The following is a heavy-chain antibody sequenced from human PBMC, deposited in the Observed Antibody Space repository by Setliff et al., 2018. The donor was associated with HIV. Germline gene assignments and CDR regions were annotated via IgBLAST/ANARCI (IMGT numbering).Heavy chain of an antibody. V-gene: IGHV4-4*09. CDR1: GDSIGTYS. Sequence: SETLSLTCAVSGDSIGTYSWHWLRQPPGKGLEWIGYIYGSGSTGYNPSLTSRVTMSTDTPNNRFALKLTSVTAADTAVYYCARRAVQDDTISSSNWFDSWGQGTLVTVSS. CDR3: ARRAVQDDTISSSNWFDS. D-gene: IGHD3-3*02. CDR2: IYGSGST. J-gene: IGHJ5*02.